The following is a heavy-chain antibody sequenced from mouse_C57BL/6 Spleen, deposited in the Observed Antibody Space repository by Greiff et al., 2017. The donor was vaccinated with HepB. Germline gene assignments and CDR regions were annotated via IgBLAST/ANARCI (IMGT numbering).Heavy chain of an antibody. Sequence: VQLKQSGPELVKPGASVKISCKASGYTFTDYYMNWVKQSHGKSLEWIGDINPNNGGTSYNQKFKGKATLTVDKSSSTAYMELRSLTSEDSAVYYCARGGYDYDDAMDYWGQGTSVTVSS. J-gene: IGHJ4*01. D-gene: IGHD2-4*01. V-gene: IGHV1-26*01. CDR2: INPNNGGT. CDR3: ARGGYDYDDAMDY. CDR1: GYTFTDYY.